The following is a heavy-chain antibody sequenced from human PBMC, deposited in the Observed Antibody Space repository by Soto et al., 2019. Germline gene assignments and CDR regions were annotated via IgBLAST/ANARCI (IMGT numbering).Heavy chain of an antibody. CDR3: ARGSSGWYLDY. Sequence: SETLSLTCAVYGGSFSGYYWSWIRQPPGKGLEWIGEINHSGGTNYNPSLKSRVTISVDTSKNQFSLKLSSVTAADTAVYYCARGSSGWYLDYWGQGTLVTVSS. CDR1: GGSFSGYY. D-gene: IGHD6-19*01. CDR2: INHSGGT. V-gene: IGHV4-34*01. J-gene: IGHJ4*02.